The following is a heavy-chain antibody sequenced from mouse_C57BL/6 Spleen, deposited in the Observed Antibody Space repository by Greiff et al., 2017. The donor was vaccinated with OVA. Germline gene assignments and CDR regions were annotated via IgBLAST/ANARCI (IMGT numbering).Heavy chain of an antibody. CDR1: GYTFTSYW. CDR2: IDPSDSET. J-gene: IGHJ2*01. D-gene: IGHD4-1*01. Sequence: VQLQQPGAELVRPGSSVKLSCKASGYTFTSYWMHWVKQRPIQGLEWIGNIDPSDSETHYNQKFTDKATLTVDTSSSTAYMQLSSLTSEDSAVYYCARYWGGRFDYWGQGTTLTVSS. CDR3: ARYWGGRFDY. V-gene: IGHV1-52*01.